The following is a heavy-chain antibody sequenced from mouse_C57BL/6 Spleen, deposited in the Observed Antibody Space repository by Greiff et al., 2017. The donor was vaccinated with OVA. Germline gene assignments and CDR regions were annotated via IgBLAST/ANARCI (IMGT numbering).Heavy chain of an antibody. D-gene: IGHD1-1*01. V-gene: IGHV1-42*01. CDR2: INPSTGGT. Sequence: VQLQQSGPELVKPGASVKISCKASGYSFTGYYMNWVKQSPEKSLEWIGEINPSTGGTTYNQKFKAKATLTVDKSSSTAYVQLKSLTSEDSAVYYGARSDYYGSSYAMDYWGQGTSVTVSS. CDR3: ARSDYYGSSYAMDY. J-gene: IGHJ4*01. CDR1: GYSFTGYY.